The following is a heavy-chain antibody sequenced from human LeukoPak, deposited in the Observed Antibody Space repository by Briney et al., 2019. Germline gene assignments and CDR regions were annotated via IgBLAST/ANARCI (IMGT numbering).Heavy chain of an antibody. CDR3: AKDRRPYYDFWSGYYQIDY. CDR2: ISWDGGST. Sequence: GGSLRLSCAASGFTFDDYAMHWVRQAPGKGLEWVSLISWDGGSTYYADSVKGRFTISRDNSKNSLYLQMNSLRAEDTALYYCAKDRRPYYDFWSGYYQIDYWGLGTLVTVSS. V-gene: IGHV3-43D*03. D-gene: IGHD3-3*01. CDR1: GFTFDDYA. J-gene: IGHJ4*02.